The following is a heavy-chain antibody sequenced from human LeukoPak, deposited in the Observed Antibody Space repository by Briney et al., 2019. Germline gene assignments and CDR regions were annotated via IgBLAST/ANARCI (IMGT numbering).Heavy chain of an antibody. CDR1: GFTFSSHG. Sequence: PGGSLRLSCAASGFTFSSHGMNWVRQAPGKGLEWVSGIRGDGVTTYYADSVKGRFTISRDNAKNSLYLQMNSLRAEDTAVYYCAREQYYYGSGSYRVDYYYYMDVWGKGTTVTVSS. V-gene: IGHV3-21*01. CDR3: AREQYYYGSGSYRVDYYYYMDV. D-gene: IGHD3-10*01. J-gene: IGHJ6*03. CDR2: IRGDGVTT.